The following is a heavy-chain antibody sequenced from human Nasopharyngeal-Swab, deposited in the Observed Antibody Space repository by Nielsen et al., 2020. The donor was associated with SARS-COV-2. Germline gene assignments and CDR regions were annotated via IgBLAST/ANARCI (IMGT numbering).Heavy chain of an antibody. CDR3: AIHRPVRDGWQFDY. CDR1: GGSISSSNW. CDR2: IYHSGST. V-gene: IGHV4-4*02. D-gene: IGHD6-19*01. J-gene: IGHJ4*02. Sequence: SETLSLTCAVSGGSISSSNWWSWVRQPPGKGLEWIGEIYHSGSTNYNPSLKSRVTISVDKSKNQFSLKLSSVTAADTAVYYCAIHRPVRDGWQFDYWGQGTLVTVSS.